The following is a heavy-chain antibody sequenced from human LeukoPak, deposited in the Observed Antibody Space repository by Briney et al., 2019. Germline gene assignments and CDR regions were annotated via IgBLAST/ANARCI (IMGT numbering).Heavy chain of an antibody. CDR1: GFTFSSYS. CDR3: ARGLLWFGESTPDYGMDV. D-gene: IGHD3-10*01. CDR2: ISSSSSYI. Sequence: GGSLRLSCAASGFTFSSYSMNWVRQAPGKGLEWVSSISSSSSYIYYADSVKGRFTISRDNAKNSLYLQMNSLRAEDTAMYYCARGLLWFGESTPDYGMDVWGKGTTVTVSS. V-gene: IGHV3-21*01. J-gene: IGHJ6*04.